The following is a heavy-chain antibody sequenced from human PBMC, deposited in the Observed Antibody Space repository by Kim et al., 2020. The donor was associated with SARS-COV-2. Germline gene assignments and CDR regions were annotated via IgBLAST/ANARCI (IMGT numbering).Heavy chain of an antibody. CDR3: ARRYCSGGSCYSLIIDY. CDR2: INTNTGNP. D-gene: IGHD2-15*01. J-gene: IGHJ4*02. Sequence: ASVKVSCKASGYTFTSYAMNWVRQAPGQGLEWMGWINTNTGNPTYAQGFTGRFVFSLDTSVSTAYLQISSLKAEDTAVYYCARRYCSGGSCYSLIIDYWGQGTLVTVSS. V-gene: IGHV7-4-1*02. CDR1: GYTFTSYA.